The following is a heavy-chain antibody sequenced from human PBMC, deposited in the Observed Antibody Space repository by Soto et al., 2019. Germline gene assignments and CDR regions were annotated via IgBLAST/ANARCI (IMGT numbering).Heavy chain of an antibody. CDR1: GYTFTSYA. CDR3: ATNRGYCSSTSCYGYYGMDV. D-gene: IGHD2-2*03. V-gene: IGHV1-3*01. J-gene: IGHJ6*02. Sequence: GASVKVSCKASGYTFTSYAIHWVRQAPGQRLEWMGWINAGNGNTKYSQKFQDRVTITRDTSTSTAYMELRSLRSDDTAVYYCATNRGYCSSTSCYGYYGMDVWGQGTTVTVSS. CDR2: INAGNGNT.